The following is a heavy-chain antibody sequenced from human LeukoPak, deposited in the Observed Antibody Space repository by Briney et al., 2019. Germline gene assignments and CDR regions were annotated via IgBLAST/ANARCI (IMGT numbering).Heavy chain of an antibody. CDR3: AREYHGMDV. CDR2: IYTGGTT. Sequence: GSLRLSCAASGLSVTNNYMNWVRQAAGKGLEWVSVIYTGGTTHYADSVNGRFAISRDNSKNTLYLQMNSLRAEDTAVYYCAREYHGMDVWGQRTTVTVSS. V-gene: IGHV3-53*01. CDR1: GLSVTNNY. J-gene: IGHJ6*02.